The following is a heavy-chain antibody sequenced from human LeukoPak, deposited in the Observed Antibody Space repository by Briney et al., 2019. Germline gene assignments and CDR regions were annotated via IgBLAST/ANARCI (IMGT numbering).Heavy chain of an antibody. D-gene: IGHD2-21*01. CDR3: VSFHETY. CDR2: INSDGSWT. V-gene: IGHV3-74*01. CDR1: GNYW. J-gene: IGHJ4*02. Sequence: GGSLRLSCVASGNYWMHWVRQAPGKGLVWVSHINSDGSWTSYADSVKGRFTISKNNAKNTVYLQMNSLRAEDTAVYYCVSFHETYWGRGTLVTVSS.